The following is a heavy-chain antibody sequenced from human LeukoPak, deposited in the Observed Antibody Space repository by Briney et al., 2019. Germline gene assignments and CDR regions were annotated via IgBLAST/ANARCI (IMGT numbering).Heavy chain of an antibody. D-gene: IGHD6-13*01. CDR1: GGSISSYY. J-gene: IGHJ4*02. CDR2: IYYSGST. CDR3: ARATSGIAAAGQLYFDY. V-gene: IGHV4-59*01. Sequence: NPSETLSLTCTVSGGSISSYYWSWIRQPPGKGLEWIGYIYYSGSTNYNPSLKSRVTISVDTSKNQFSPKLSSVTAADTAVYYCARATSGIAAAGQLYFDYWGQGTLVTVSS.